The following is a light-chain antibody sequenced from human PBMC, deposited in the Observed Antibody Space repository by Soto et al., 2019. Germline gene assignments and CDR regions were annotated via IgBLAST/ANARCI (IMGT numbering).Light chain of an antibody. J-gene: IGLJ1*01. V-gene: IGLV4-69*01. CDR1: SGHSNYA. CDR3: QTWGTGIRV. Sequence: QLVLTQSPSASASLGASVKLTCTLSSGHSNYAIAWHQQQPEKGPRYLMKLKSDGSHSKGDGIPDRFSGSSSGAERYLTISSLQSEDEADYYCQTWGTGIRVFGTGTKVTVL. CDR2: LKSDGSH.